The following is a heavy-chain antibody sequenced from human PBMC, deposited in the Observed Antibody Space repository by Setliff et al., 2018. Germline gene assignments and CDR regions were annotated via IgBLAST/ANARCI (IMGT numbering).Heavy chain of an antibody. CDR2: INNHNMNT. CDR1: GYTFTNYG. V-gene: IGHV1-18*01. J-gene: IGHJ5*02. D-gene: IGHD1-26*01. CDR3: ALVGAPHDAFDIWGQGTLVTVSSGKWGIRGYNWLDP. Sequence: GASVKVSCKASGYTFTNYGINWVRQAPGQGLEWMGWINNHNMNTNYPQKFLGRVTMTTDTSTSTAYMELRSLRPDETAVYYCALVGAPHDAFDIWGQGTLVTVSSGKWGIRGYNWLDPWGQGTLVTVSS.